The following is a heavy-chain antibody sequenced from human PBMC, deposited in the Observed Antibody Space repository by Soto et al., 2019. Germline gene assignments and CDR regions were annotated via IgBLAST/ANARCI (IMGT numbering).Heavy chain of an antibody. Sequence: GGSLRLSCVGTGLNFDDFSMHWVRQAPGKGLEWVSGITWNSRVLAYADSVKGRFTISRDNARNSLYLQMDSLRDEDTALYYCAKGRYDFWSPYYFDSWGQGTLVTVSS. CDR1: GLNFDDFS. J-gene: IGHJ4*02. V-gene: IGHV3-9*01. CDR3: AKGRYDFWSPYYFDS. D-gene: IGHD3-3*01. CDR2: ITWNSRVL.